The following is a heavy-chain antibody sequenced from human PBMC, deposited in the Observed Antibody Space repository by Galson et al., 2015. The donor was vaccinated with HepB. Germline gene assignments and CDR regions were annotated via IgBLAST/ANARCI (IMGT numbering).Heavy chain of an antibody. V-gene: IGHV3-48*03. CDR3: ARGSYCSGGSCYWGDY. Sequence: SLRLSCAASGFTFSSYEMNWVRQAPGKGLEWVSYISSSGSTIYYADSVKGRFTISRDNAKNSLYLQMNSLRAEDTAVYYCARGSYCSGGSCYWGDYWGQGTLVTVSS. CDR1: GFTFSSYE. J-gene: IGHJ4*02. D-gene: IGHD2-15*01. CDR2: ISSSGSTI.